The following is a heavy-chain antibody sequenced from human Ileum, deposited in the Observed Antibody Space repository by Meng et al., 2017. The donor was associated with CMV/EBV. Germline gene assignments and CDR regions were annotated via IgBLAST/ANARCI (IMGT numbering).Heavy chain of an antibody. CDR3: AGHGSSSADYYYGMDV. J-gene: IGHJ6*02. V-gene: IGHV5-51*01. D-gene: IGHD6-6*01. Sequence: GGSLRLSCTGSGYSFTSYWYGWVRQMPGKGLEWMGIIYPGDSDTRYSPSFHGQVTISADKSISTAYLQWSSLKASDTAMYYCAGHGSSSADYYYGMDVWGQGTTVTVSS. CDR1: GYSFTSYW. CDR2: IYPGDSDT.